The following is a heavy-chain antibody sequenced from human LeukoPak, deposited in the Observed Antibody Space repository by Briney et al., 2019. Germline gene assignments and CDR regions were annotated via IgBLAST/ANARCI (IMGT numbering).Heavy chain of an antibody. CDR3: WRSAGYCGSTSCLNLDY. CDR1: GFTSSSYA. D-gene: IGHD2-2*01. Sequence: RSLRPSCGASGFTSSSYATHCVRQAPGKGQEWVAVISYDGSNKYYSDSVKVRFIIFRDNSKNTLYLLMNSLRSESTGVYYCWRSAGYCGSTSCLNLDYWGQGTLVIVSS. CDR2: ISYDGSNK. V-gene: IGHV3-30-3*01. J-gene: IGHJ4*02.